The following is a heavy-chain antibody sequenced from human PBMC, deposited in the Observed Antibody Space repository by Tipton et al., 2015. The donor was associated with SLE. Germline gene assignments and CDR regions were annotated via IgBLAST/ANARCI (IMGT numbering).Heavy chain of an antibody. Sequence: TLSLTCTVSGVSFSDYSWSWVRRPPGKGLEWIGYFYYGGSTNYNPSLKSRVTISVDTSKNQFSLKLTSVTAADTAVYYCATSGYDFLSWFDPWGQGTPVTVSS. CDR3: ATSGYDFLSWFDP. CDR1: GVSFSDYS. V-gene: IGHV4-59*01. CDR2: FYYGGST. D-gene: IGHD5-12*01. J-gene: IGHJ5*02.